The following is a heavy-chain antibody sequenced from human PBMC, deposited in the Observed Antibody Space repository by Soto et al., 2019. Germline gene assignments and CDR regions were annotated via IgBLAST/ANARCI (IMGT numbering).Heavy chain of an antibody. CDR2: IYYAGST. CDR1: GGSISSYY. D-gene: IGHD5-12*01. Sequence: SETLSLTCTVSGGSISSYYWSWIRQPPGRGLEWIGFIYYAGSTKYNPSLNSRVTISVDTSKNQFSLTVTSVTAADTAVYYCGRRIVATETFDYWGQGTLVTVS. J-gene: IGHJ4*02. V-gene: IGHV4-59*08. CDR3: GRRIVATETFDY.